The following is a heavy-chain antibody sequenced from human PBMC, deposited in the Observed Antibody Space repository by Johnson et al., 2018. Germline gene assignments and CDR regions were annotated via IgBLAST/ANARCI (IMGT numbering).Heavy chain of an antibody. J-gene: IGHJ1*01. V-gene: IGHV3-30*18. Sequence: QVQLVQSGGGVVQPGTSLRLSCAASGFIFSNYDIHWVRQAPGKGLEWVSVISFDVKVSYYTESMKGRFTIPRDNSKSTAYLQIDTLRADDTAMYYCANGPLIGGDIAEFHHWGQGTLVTVSS. CDR2: ISFDVKVS. D-gene: IGHD2-15*01. CDR1: GFIFSNYD. CDR3: ANGPLIGGDIAEFHH.